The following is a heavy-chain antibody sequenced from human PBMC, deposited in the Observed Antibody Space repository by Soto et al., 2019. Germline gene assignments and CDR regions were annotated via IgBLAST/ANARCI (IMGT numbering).Heavy chain of an antibody. D-gene: IGHD5-18*01. CDR1: GFTLSSFA. CDR3: AKDISPGQGYRIFDY. J-gene: IGHJ4*02. V-gene: IGHV3-23*01. CDR2: LSGSGDNT. Sequence: LRLSCVASGFTLSSFAMSWVRQAPGKGLEWVSLLSGSGDNTYYADSVKGRFTISRDNSKSTLYLQMNSLRAEDTAIYYCAKDISPGQGYRIFDYWGQGTQVTVSS.